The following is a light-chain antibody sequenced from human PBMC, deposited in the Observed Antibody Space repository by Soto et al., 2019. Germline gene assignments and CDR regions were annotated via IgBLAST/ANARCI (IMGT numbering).Light chain of an antibody. CDR2: LNTDGSY. CDR1: SGHSSYA. CDR3: QTWGTGIRV. J-gene: IGLJ2*01. Sequence: QPVLTQSPSASASLGASVKLTCTLSSGHSSYAIAWHQQQPQRGPRYLIKLNTDGSYSKGDGIPDRFSGSSSGAERYLTISSLQSEDEADYYCQTWGTGIRVFGGGTKLTV. V-gene: IGLV4-69*02.